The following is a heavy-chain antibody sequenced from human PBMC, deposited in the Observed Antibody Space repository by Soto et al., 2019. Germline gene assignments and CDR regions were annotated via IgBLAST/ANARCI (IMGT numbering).Heavy chain of an antibody. D-gene: IGHD2-2*02. CDR1: GFTFSSYA. CDR3: AKDGWVVPAAIGINWFDP. CDR2: ISGSGGST. Sequence: EVQLLESGGGLVQPGGSLRLSCAASGFTFSSYAMSWVRQAPGKGLEWVSAISGSGGSTYYADSVKGRFTISRDNSKNTLYLQMNSLRAEDTAVYYCAKDGWVVPAAIGINWFDPWGQGTLVTVSS. J-gene: IGHJ5*02. V-gene: IGHV3-23*01.